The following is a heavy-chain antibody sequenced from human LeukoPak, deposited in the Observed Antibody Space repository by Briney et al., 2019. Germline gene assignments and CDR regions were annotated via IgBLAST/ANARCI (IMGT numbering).Heavy chain of an antibody. D-gene: IGHD6-19*01. V-gene: IGHV4-59*01. CDR2: VSYIGST. Sequence: SETLSLTCSVSGGSNSSFYWSCIRQPPGKGLEWIGYVSYIGSTSYNPSLKSRVTISVDTSKNQFSLKLSSVTAADTAVYYCAREAIAVAGTGIDYWGQGTLVTVSS. J-gene: IGHJ4*02. CDR3: AREAIAVAGTGIDY. CDR1: GGSNSSFY.